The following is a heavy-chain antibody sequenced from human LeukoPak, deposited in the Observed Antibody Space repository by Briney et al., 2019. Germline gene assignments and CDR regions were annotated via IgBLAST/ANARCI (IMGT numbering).Heavy chain of an antibody. V-gene: IGHV5-51*01. Sequence: PGESLKISCKGSGYSFTSYWIGWVRQMPGKGLEWMGIIYPGDSDTRYSPSFQGQVTISADKSISTAYLQWGSLKASDTAMYYCARRVRGAARSVRSSGSWYFDLWGRGTLVTVSS. J-gene: IGHJ2*01. CDR3: ARRVRGAARSVRSSGSWYFDL. CDR2: IYPGDSDT. D-gene: IGHD3-10*01. CDR1: GYSFTSYW.